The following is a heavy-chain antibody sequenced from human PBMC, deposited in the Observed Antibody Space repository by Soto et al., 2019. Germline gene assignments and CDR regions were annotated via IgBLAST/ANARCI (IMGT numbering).Heavy chain of an antibody. CDR2: ISGSGGST. J-gene: IGHJ3*02. D-gene: IGHD7-27*01. CDR3: AKETGDGEGKDAFDI. CDR1: GFTFSSYA. Sequence: GGSLRLSCAASGFTFSSYAMSWVRQAPGKGLEWVSAISGSGGSTYYADSVKGRFTISRDNTKNTLYLQMNSLRAEDTALYYCAKETGDGEGKDAFDIWGQGTMVTVSS. V-gene: IGHV3-23*01.